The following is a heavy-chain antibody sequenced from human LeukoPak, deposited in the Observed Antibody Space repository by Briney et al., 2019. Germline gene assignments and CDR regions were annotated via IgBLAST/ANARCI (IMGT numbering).Heavy chain of an antibody. Sequence: SETLSLTCIVSGGSINSYYWSWIRQPPGKGLEWIGHINYSGGTKYNPSLKSRVTISVDTPKNQFSLKLSSVTAADTAVYYCARHSTGGQYWYFDLWGRGTLVTLSS. J-gene: IGHJ2*01. CDR1: GGSINSYY. CDR3: ARHSTGGQYWYFDL. V-gene: IGHV4-59*08. CDR2: INYSGGT. D-gene: IGHD3-16*01.